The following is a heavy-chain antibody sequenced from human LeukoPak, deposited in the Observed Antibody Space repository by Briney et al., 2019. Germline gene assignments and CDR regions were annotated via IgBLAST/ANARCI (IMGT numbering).Heavy chain of an antibody. Sequence: SETLSLTCTVSGGSISSSSYYWGWIRQPPGKGLEWIGSIYYTGSSYSNPSLKSRVAISVDTSRNQFSLKLNSVTAADTAMYYCARNLWGMITFGRVTLYNFDYWGQGTLVTVSS. J-gene: IGHJ4*02. CDR3: ARNLWGMITFGRVTLYNFDY. CDR1: GGSISSSSYY. CDR2: IYYTGSS. D-gene: IGHD3-16*01. V-gene: IGHV4-39*07.